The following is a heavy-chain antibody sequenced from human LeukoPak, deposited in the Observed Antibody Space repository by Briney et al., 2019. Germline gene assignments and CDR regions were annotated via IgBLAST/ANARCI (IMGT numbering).Heavy chain of an antibody. J-gene: IGHJ4*02. D-gene: IGHD6-13*01. Sequence: PGRSLRLSCAASGFTFSSYGMHWVRQAPGKGLEWVAVISYDGSNKYYADSVKGRFTISRDNSKNTLYLQMNSLRAEDTAVYYCAKDSQQQLLPSGYWGQGTLVTVSS. CDR3: AKDSQQQLLPSGY. V-gene: IGHV3-30*18. CDR1: GFTFSSYG. CDR2: ISYDGSNK.